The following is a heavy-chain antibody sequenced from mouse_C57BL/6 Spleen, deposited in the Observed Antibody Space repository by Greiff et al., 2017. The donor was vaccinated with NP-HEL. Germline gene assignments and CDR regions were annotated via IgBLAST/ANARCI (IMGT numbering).Heavy chain of an antibody. CDR3: ARHDYGEGDAMDY. Sequence: VKLVESGPGLVAPSQSLSITCTVSGFSLTSYGVHWVRQPPGKGLEWLVVIWSDGSTTYNSALKSRLSISKDNSKSQVFLKMNSLQTDDTAMYYCARHDYGEGDAMDYWGQGTSVTVSS. CDR2: IWSDGST. J-gene: IGHJ4*01. CDR1: GFSLTSYG. V-gene: IGHV2-6-1*01. D-gene: IGHD2-4*01.